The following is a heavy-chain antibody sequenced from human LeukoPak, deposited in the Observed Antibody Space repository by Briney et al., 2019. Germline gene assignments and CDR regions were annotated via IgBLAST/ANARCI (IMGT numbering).Heavy chain of an antibody. CDR3: AREVAAASHFDY. CDR1: GGSISSGGYY. Sequence: PSQTLSLTCTVSGGSISSGGYYWSWIRQHPGKGLERIGYIYYSGSTYYNPSLKSRVTISVDTSKNQFSLKLSSVTAADTAVYYCAREVAAASHFDYWGQGTLVTVSS. CDR2: IYYSGST. D-gene: IGHD6-13*01. V-gene: IGHV4-31*03. J-gene: IGHJ4*02.